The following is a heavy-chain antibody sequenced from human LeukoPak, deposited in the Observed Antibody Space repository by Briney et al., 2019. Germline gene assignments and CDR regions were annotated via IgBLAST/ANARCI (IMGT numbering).Heavy chain of an antibody. D-gene: IGHD2-2*01. Sequence: GGSLRLSCAASGFTFSSYSMNWVRQAPGKGLEWVSSISSSSSYIYYADSVKGRFTISRDNVKDSLSLQMTSLRAEDTAVYYCARVRDTSYDAFDIWGQGTMVTVSS. CDR2: ISSSSSYI. V-gene: IGHV3-21*01. CDR3: ARVRDTSYDAFDI. J-gene: IGHJ3*02. CDR1: GFTFSSYS.